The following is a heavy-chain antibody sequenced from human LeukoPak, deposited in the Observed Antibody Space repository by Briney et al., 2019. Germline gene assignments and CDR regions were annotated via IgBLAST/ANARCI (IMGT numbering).Heavy chain of an antibody. CDR2: IRSKAYGGTT. CDR3: TRARWNYLVGPDY. V-gene: IGHV3-49*03. CDR1: GFTFGDYA. J-gene: IGHJ4*02. Sequence: SGGSLRLSCTASGFTFGDYAMSWFRQAPGKGLEWVAVIRSKAYGGTTEYAASVKGRFTISRDDSKSIAYLQMNSLKTEDTAVYYCTRARWNYLVGPDYWGQGTQVTVSS. D-gene: IGHD1-7*01.